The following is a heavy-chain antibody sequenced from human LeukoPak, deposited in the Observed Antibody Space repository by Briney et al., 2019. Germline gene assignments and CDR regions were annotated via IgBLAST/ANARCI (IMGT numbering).Heavy chain of an antibody. CDR3: ARDRGYSYGYYYGMDV. Sequence: ASVKVSCEASGYTFTSYYMHWVRQAPGQGLEWMGIINPSGGSTSYAQKFQGRVTMTRDTSTSTVYMELRSLRSDDTAVYYCARDRGYSYGYYYGMDVWGQGTTVTVSS. CDR1: GYTFTSYY. J-gene: IGHJ6*02. V-gene: IGHV1-46*01. D-gene: IGHD5-18*01. CDR2: INPSGGST.